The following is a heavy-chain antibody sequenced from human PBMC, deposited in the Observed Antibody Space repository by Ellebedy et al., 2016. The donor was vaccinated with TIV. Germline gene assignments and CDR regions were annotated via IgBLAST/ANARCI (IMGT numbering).Heavy chain of an antibody. V-gene: IGHV4-31*03. D-gene: IGHD2-2*01. Sequence: SETLSLXXTVSGGSISSGGYYWSWLRQHPGKGLEWIGYIYYSGSTYYNPSLKRRVTISVDTSKNQFSLKLSSVTAADTAVYYCARLPAANAPFDYWGQGTLVTVSS. CDR2: IYYSGST. CDR3: ARLPAANAPFDY. CDR1: GGSISSGGYY. J-gene: IGHJ4*02.